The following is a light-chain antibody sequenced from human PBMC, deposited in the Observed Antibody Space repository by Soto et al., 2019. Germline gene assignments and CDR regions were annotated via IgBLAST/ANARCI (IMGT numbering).Light chain of an antibody. V-gene: IGKV3-11*01. CDR2: AAS. J-gene: IGKJ3*01. CDR3: QHRSNWPPFT. CDR1: QSVSNY. Sequence: EIVLTQSPGTLSLSPGERATLSCRASQSVSNYLAWYQQKPGQSPRLLIYAASNRATGIPARFSGSGSGTDFTLTISSLEPEDFAVYYCQHRSNWPPFTFGPGTKVDIK.